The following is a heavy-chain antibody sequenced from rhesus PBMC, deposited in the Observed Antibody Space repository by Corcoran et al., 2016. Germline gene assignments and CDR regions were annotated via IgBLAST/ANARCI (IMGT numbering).Heavy chain of an antibody. CDR2: IYGSGGST. Sequence: QVQLQESGPGLVKPSETLSLTCTVSGGSLSDSYYWTWIRQPPGKGLEWMGRIYGSGGSTNYNPSLKSRVTISRDTSKNQFSLKLSSVTAADTAVYYCARGQYSNYDYWGQGVLVTVSS. CDR3: ARGQYSNYDY. CDR1: GGSLSDSYY. D-gene: IGHD4-23*01. J-gene: IGHJ4*01. V-gene: IGHV4-160*01.